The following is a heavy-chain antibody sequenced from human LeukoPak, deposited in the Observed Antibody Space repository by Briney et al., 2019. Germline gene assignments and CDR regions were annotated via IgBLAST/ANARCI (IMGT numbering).Heavy chain of an antibody. Sequence: PGGSLRLSCAASGFTVSSNYMSWVRQAPGKGLEWVSVIYSGGSTNYADSVKGRFTISRDNSKNGLYLRMNSLRAEDTAVYYCVTASFDYWGQGTLVTVSS. CDR3: VTASFDY. J-gene: IGHJ4*02. CDR2: IYSGGST. D-gene: IGHD5-18*01. CDR1: GFTVSSNY. V-gene: IGHV3-66*01.